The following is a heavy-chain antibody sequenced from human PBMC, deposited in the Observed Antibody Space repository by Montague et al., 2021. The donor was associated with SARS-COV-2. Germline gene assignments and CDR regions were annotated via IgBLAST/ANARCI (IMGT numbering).Heavy chain of an antibody. CDR1: CGSISSGSYY. CDR2: IYTSGTT. V-gene: IGHV4-61*02. J-gene: IGHJ4*02. D-gene: IGHD5-12*01. Sequence: TLSLTCTVSCGSISSGSYYWSWIRQPAGKGLEWIGRIYTSGTTYYSSSLKSRVTISVDTSKNQFSLKLTSVTAADTAVYYCARAHSGSWAHLDNWGQGSLVTVSS. CDR3: ARAHSGSWAHLDN.